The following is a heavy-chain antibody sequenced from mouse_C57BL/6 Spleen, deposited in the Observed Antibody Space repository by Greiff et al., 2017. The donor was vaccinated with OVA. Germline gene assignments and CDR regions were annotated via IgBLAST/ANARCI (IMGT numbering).Heavy chain of an antibody. CDR2: IYPGDGDT. Sequence: VQLQESGPELVKPGASVKISCKASGYAFSSSWMNWVKQRPGKGLEWIGRIYPGDGDTNYNGKFKGKATLTADKSSSTAYMQLSSLTSEDSAVYFCAREGPYGNYGAMDYWGQGTSVTVSS. V-gene: IGHV1-82*01. J-gene: IGHJ4*01. CDR1: GYAFSSSW. D-gene: IGHD2-1*01. CDR3: AREGPYGNYGAMDY.